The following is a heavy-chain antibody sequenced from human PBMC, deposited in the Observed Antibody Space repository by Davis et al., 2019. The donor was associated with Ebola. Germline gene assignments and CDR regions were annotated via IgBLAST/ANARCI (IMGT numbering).Heavy chain of an antibody. CDR1: GYTFTSYA. CDR2: INAGNGNT. D-gene: IGHD3-22*01. Sequence: ASVKVSCKASGYTFTSYAMHWVRQAPGQRLEWMGWINAGNGNTKYSQKFQGRVTITRDTSASTAYMELSSLRSEDTAVYYCARESEYYYDSSGPIYYYYYGMDVWGKGTTVTVSS. J-gene: IGHJ6*04. V-gene: IGHV1-3*01. CDR3: ARESEYYYDSSGPIYYYYYGMDV.